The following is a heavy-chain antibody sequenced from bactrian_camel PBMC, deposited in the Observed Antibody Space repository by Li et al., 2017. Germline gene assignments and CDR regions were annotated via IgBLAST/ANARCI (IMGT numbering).Heavy chain of an antibody. J-gene: IGHJ4*01. V-gene: IGHV3S7*01. Sequence: HVQLVESGGGLVQPGGSLRLSCAASGFTFEGDAMSWVRQAPGKGLEWVSTIYIGGSGTTYYADSVKGRFTISRDNAKNTLYLHMNSLKYEDTAVYYCASLSAVARTSMQSDWGQGTQVTVS. CDR2: IYIGGSGTT. D-gene: IGHD7*01. CDR3: ASLSAVARTSMQSD. CDR1: GFTFEGDA.